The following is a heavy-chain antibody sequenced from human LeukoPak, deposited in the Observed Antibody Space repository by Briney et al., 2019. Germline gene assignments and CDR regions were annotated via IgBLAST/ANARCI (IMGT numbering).Heavy chain of an antibody. CDR3: ARVPGGYSSSWYYFDY. Sequence: SETLSLTCAVYGGSFSGYYWSWIRQPPGKGLEWIGEINHSGSTNYNPSLKSRVTISVDTSKNQFSLKLSSVTAADTAVYYCARVPGGYSSSWYYFDYWGQGTLVTVSS. CDR1: GGSFSGYY. V-gene: IGHV4-34*01. CDR2: INHSGST. D-gene: IGHD6-13*01. J-gene: IGHJ4*02.